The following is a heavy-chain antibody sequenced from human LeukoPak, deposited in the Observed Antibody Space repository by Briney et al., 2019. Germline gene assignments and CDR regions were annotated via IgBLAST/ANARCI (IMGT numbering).Heavy chain of an antibody. V-gene: IGHV3-23*01. CDR1: GFTFSSYA. Sequence: GGSLRLSCAASGFTFSSYAMTWVRQAPDKGLEWVSAISGSDGSTYYADSVKGRFTISRDNAKNSLYLQMNSLRAEDTAVYYCASPGGVVDSYYYYMDVWGKGTTVTVSS. J-gene: IGHJ6*03. CDR2: ISGSDGST. D-gene: IGHD3-16*01. CDR3: ASPGGVVDSYYYYMDV.